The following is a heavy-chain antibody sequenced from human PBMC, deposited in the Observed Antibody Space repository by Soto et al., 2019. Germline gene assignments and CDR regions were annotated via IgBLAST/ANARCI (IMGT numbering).Heavy chain of an antibody. CDR1: GGTFSSYA. Sequence: GASVKVSCKASGGTFSSYAISWVRQAPGQGLEWMGGIIPIFGTANYAQKFQGRVTITADESTSTAYMELSSLRSEDTAVYYCAITYYYRSGNYHWDYWGQGTPVTVSS. V-gene: IGHV1-69*13. J-gene: IGHJ4*02. D-gene: IGHD3-10*01. CDR3: AITYYYRSGNYHWDY. CDR2: IIPIFGTA.